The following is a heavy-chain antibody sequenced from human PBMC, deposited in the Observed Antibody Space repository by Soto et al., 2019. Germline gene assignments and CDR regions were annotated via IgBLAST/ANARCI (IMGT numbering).Heavy chain of an antibody. CDR1: GGSISSYY. V-gene: IGHV4-59*08. D-gene: IGHD3-10*01. CDR2: IYYSGST. Sequence: PSETLSLTCTVSGGSISSYYWSWIRQPPGKGLEWIGYIYYSGSTNYNPSLKSRVNISVDTSKNQFSLKLSSVTAADTAVYYCARLRGVASKGHFDYWGQGTLVTVSS. J-gene: IGHJ4*02. CDR3: ARLRGVASKGHFDY.